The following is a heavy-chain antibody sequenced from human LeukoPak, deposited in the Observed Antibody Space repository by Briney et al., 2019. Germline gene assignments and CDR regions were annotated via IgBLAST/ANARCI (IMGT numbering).Heavy chain of an antibody. V-gene: IGHV4-59*12. D-gene: IGHD5-12*01. Sequence: SETLSLTCTVSGGSISTYYWSWVWQPPGKGLEWIGCIYDIGSTNYNPSLKSRVSISVDTSKNQFSLKLSSVTAADTAVYYCARARIVVTIGYYYYGMDVWGQGTTVTVSS. CDR1: GGSISTYY. CDR3: ARARIVVTIGYYYYGMDV. J-gene: IGHJ6*02. CDR2: IYDIGST.